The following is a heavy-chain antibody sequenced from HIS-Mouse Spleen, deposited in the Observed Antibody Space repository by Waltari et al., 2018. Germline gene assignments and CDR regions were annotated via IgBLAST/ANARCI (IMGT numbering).Heavy chain of an antibody. CDR2: VSAYNGNT. CDR1: GYTFTSYG. Sequence: QVQLVQSGAEVKKPGASVKVSCKASGYTFTSYGISWVRPAPGQGLGWMGWVSAYNGNTNYAQKLQGRVTITADKSTSTAYMELSSLRSEDTAVYYCASTFGYSSSWYDIPAEYFQHWGQGTLVTVSS. D-gene: IGHD6-13*01. V-gene: IGHV1-18*01. J-gene: IGHJ1*01. CDR3: ASTFGYSSSWYDIPAEYFQH.